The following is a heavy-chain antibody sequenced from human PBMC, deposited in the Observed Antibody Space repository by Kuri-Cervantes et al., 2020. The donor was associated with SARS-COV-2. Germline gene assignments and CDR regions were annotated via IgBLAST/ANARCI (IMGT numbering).Heavy chain of an antibody. Sequence: GESLKISCAGSGFSFSDYYMNWVRQAPGKGLEWISYISSSSDTIYYADSVKGRFTISRDNAKNSLYLQMNSLRAEDTAVYYCARLSSSWYLDYWGQGTLVTVSS. CDR3: ARLSSSWYLDY. V-gene: IGHV3-48*04. J-gene: IGHJ4*02. CDR1: GFSFSDYY. CDR2: ISSSSDTI. D-gene: IGHD6-13*01.